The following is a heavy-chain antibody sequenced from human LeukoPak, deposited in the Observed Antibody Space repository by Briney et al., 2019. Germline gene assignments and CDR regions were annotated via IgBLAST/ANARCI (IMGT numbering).Heavy chain of an antibody. Sequence: SETLSLTCTVSGGSISSGGYYWSWIRQHPGKGLEWIGYIYYSGSTYYNPSLKSRVTISVDTSKNQFSLKLSSVTAADTAVYYCARRRAEMVRGVIINWFDPWGQGTLVTVSS. CDR2: IYYSGST. CDR3: ARRRAEMVRGVIINWFDP. V-gene: IGHV4-31*03. J-gene: IGHJ5*02. D-gene: IGHD3-10*01. CDR1: GGSISSGGYY.